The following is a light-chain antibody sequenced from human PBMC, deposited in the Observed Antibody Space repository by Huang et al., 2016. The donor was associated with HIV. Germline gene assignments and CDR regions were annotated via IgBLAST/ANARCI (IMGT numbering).Light chain of an antibody. J-gene: IGKJ3*01. Sequence: EIVLTQSPAPLSLSPGERATLSCRASQSVSSYLAWYQQKPGQAPRLLIYDASNRATGIPSRFSGSGSGTDFTLTISSLEPEDFAVYYCQQRSNWPPPFTFGPGTKVDIK. CDR3: QQRSNWPPPFT. CDR2: DAS. V-gene: IGKV3-11*01. CDR1: QSVSSY.